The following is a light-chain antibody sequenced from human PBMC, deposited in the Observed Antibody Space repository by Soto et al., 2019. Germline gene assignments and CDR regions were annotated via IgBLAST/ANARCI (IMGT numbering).Light chain of an antibody. V-gene: IGKV2-28*01. CDR2: LGS. CDR1: QNLLHSDGHKY. J-gene: IGKJ5*01. Sequence: DIVLNQSPLSLPVTPGEPASISCRSSQNLLHSDGHKYLNWYQQRPGQSPHLLIYLGSNRASGVPDRFSGSGSGTEFILKISRVEAEDVGMYYCMQALQTPYTFGQGTRLEIK. CDR3: MQALQTPYT.